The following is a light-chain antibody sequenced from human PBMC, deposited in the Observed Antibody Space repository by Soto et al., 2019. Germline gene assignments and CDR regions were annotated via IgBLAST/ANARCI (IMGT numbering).Light chain of an antibody. Sequence: QSVLSQPASVSGSPGQSITISCTVSSSDVGGHNYVSWYQQHPGKAPKLMIYEVTKRPSGVSNRFSGSKSGNTASLTISGLQAEDEADYYCSSYTVTSTLYVFVTGTKVTVL. CDR2: EVT. V-gene: IGLV2-14*01. CDR1: SSDVGGHNY. J-gene: IGLJ1*01. CDR3: SSYTVTSTLYV.